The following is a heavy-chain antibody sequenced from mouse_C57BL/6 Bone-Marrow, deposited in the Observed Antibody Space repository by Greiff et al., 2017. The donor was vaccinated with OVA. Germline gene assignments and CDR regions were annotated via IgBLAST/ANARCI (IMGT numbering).Heavy chain of an antibody. D-gene: IGHD1-1*01. J-gene: IGHJ2*01. CDR2: IYPRSGNT. CDR1: GYTFTSYG. V-gene: IGHV1-81*01. Sequence: VQLQQSGAELARPGASVKLSCKASGYTFTSYGISWVKQRTGQGLEWIGEIYPRSGNTYYNEKFKGKATLTADKSSSTAYMELRSLTSEDSAFYFCARGAWYYGSSYFDYWGQGTTLTVSS. CDR3: ARGAWYYGSSYFDY.